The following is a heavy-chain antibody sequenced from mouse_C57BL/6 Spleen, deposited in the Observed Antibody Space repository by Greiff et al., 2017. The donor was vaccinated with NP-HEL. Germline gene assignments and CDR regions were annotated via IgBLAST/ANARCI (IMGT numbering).Heavy chain of an antibody. V-gene: IGHV1-20*01. D-gene: IGHD2-3*01. CDR3: ARSGDGYLYYFDY. Sequence: EVQLQQSGPELVKPGDSVKISCKASGYSFTGYFMNWVMQSHGKSLEWIGRINPYNGDTFYNQKFKGKATLTVDKSSSTAHMELRSLTSEDSAVYYCARSGDGYLYYFDYWGQGTTLTVSS. CDR1: GYSFTGYF. J-gene: IGHJ2*01. CDR2: INPYNGDT.